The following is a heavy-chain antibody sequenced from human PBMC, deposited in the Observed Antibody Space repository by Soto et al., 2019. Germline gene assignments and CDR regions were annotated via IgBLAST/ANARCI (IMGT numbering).Heavy chain of an antibody. J-gene: IGHJ4*02. CDR2: ISGSGGST. D-gene: IGHD6-13*01. CDR3: ASALSSSWYRIDY. Sequence: PGGSLRLSCAASGFTFSSYAMSWVRQAPGKGLEWVSAISGSGGSTYYADSVKGRFTISRDNSKNTLYLQMNSLRAEDTAVYYCASALSSSWYRIDYWGQGTLVTVSS. V-gene: IGHV3-23*01. CDR1: GFTFSSYA.